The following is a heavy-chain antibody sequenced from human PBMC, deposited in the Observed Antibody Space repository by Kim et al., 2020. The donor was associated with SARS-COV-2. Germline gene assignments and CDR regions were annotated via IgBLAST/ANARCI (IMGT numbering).Heavy chain of an antibody. D-gene: IGHD6-13*01. CDR2: ISSSGSTI. Sequence: GGSLRLSCAASGFTFSDYYMSWIRQAPGKGLEWVSYISSSGSTIYYADSVKGRFTISRDNAKNSLYLQMNSLRAEDTAVYYCARDRDASSWPDWYFDLWGRGTLVTVSS. CDR3: ARDRDASSWPDWYFDL. J-gene: IGHJ2*01. V-gene: IGHV3-11*04. CDR1: GFTFSDYY.